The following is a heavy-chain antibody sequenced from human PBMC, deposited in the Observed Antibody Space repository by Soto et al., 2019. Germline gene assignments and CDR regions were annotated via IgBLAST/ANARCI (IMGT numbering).Heavy chain of an antibody. CDR3: AKGVRGVPNWFDP. CDR1: GGSISNSANH. Sequence: QVQLQESGPGLVRPSQTLSLSCTVSGGSISNSANHWSWIRQHPGEGLEWIGYIYYSGGTYSSPSLTGRVTMSIDASKNQFSLKLSSVTAADTAVYYCAKGVRGVPNWFDPWGQGTLVTVSS. J-gene: IGHJ5*02. V-gene: IGHV4-31*03. CDR2: IYYSGGT. D-gene: IGHD3-10*01.